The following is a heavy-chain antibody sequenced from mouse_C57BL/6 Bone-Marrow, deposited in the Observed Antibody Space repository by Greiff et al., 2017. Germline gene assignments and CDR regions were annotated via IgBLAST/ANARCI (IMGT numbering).Heavy chain of an antibody. CDR1: GYSFTGYY. D-gene: IGHD2-4*01. V-gene: IGHV1-42*01. CDR2: INPSTGGT. Sequence: VQLQQSGPELVKPGASVKISCKASGYSFTGYYMNWVKQSPEKSLEWIGEINPSTGGTTYNQKFKAKATLTVYKSSSTAYMQLKSLTPEDSAVYYCARDDYDVLDYWGQGTTLTVSS. J-gene: IGHJ2*01. CDR3: ARDDYDVLDY.